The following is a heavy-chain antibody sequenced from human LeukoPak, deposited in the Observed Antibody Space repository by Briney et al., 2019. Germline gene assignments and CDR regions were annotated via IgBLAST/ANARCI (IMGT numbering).Heavy chain of an antibody. CDR2: IVVGSGNT. Sequence: TSVKVSCKASGFTFTSSAVQWVRQARGQRLEWIGWIVVGSGNTNCAQKFQERVTITRDMSTSTAYMELSSLRSEDTAVYYCAAAHYDILTGYYHLGGGDYWGQGTLVTVSS. CDR1: GFTFTSSA. D-gene: IGHD3-9*01. V-gene: IGHV1-58*01. CDR3: AAAHYDILTGYYHLGGGDY. J-gene: IGHJ4*02.